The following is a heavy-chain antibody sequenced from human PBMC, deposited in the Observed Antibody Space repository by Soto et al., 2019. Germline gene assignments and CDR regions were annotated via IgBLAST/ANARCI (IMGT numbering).Heavy chain of an antibody. D-gene: IGHD6-13*01. CDR3: AGCGSWYTGPPDY. CDR1: GFTFSSYA. Sequence: QVQLVESGGGVVQPGRSRRLSCAASGFTFSSYAMHWVRQAPGKGLEWVAVISYDGSNKYYADSVKGRFTISRDNSKNTLYLQMNSLRAEDTAVYYCAGCGSWYTGPPDYWGQGTLVTVSS. V-gene: IGHV3-30-3*01. CDR2: ISYDGSNK. J-gene: IGHJ4*02.